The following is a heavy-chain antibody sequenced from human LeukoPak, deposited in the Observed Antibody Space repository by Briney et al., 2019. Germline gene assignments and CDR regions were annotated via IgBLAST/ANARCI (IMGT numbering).Heavy chain of an antibody. CDR3: ARDRPYGGKGDFDY. J-gene: IGHJ4*02. CDR2: IHSDGST. CDR1: GFTFSSYS. Sequence: GGSLRLSCAASGFTFSSYSMNWVRQAPGKGLEWVSVIHSDGSTYYADSVKGRFTISRDNSKNTLYLQMNSLRAEDTAVYYCARDRPYGGKGDFDYWGQGTLVTVSS. V-gene: IGHV3-66*01. D-gene: IGHD4-23*01.